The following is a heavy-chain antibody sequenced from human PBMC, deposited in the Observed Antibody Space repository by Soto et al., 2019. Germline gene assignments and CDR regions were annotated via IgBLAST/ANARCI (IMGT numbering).Heavy chain of an antibody. V-gene: IGHV4-59*11. Sequence: SDTLSLTCTVSGGSMSRHSWSWFRKPPGKGLEWIGYIFHSGATKYNPSLKSRVSISPDTSKNQFSLRLTSVTAADTAVYYCARRGSDIAVAGDWFDSWGQGTLVTVS. CDR1: GGSMSRHS. J-gene: IGHJ5*01. CDR2: IFHSGAT. CDR3: ARRGSDIAVAGDWFDS. D-gene: IGHD6-19*01.